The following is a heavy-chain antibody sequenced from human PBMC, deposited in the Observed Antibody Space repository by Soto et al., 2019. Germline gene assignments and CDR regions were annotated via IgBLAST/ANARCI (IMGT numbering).Heavy chain of an antibody. Sequence: LRLSCAASGFTFSSYSMNWVRQAPGKGLEWVSSISSSSSYIYYADSVKGRFTISRDNAKNSLYLQMNSLRAEDTAVYYCAREGYDDYVWGSYRHYFDYWGQGTLVTVSS. J-gene: IGHJ4*02. CDR2: ISSSSSYI. CDR1: GFTFSSYS. V-gene: IGHV3-21*01. D-gene: IGHD3-16*01. CDR3: AREGYDDYVWGSYRHYFDY.